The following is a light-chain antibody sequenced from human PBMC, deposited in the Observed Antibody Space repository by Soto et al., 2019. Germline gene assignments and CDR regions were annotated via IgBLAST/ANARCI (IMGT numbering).Light chain of an antibody. J-gene: IGLJ2*01. CDR1: SSDVGGYNY. V-gene: IGLV2-14*01. CDR3: SSYTSSSTLGVV. Sequence: QSALTQPSSVSGSPGQSMTISCTGTSSDVGGYNYVSWYQQHPGKAPKLMIYEVSNRPSGVSNRFSGSKSGNTASLTISGLQAEDEADYYCSSYTSSSTLGVVFGGGTKLTVL. CDR2: EVS.